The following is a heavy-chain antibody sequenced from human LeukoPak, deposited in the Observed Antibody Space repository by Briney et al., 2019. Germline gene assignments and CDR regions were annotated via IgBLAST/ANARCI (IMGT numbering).Heavy chain of an antibody. D-gene: IGHD4-23*01. CDR2: IWYDGSNK. CDR3: AKDAYGGNPAY. J-gene: IGHJ4*02. Sequence: PGRSLRLSCAASGFTFSSYGMHWVRQAPGKGLEWVAVIWYDGSNKYYADSVKGRFTISRDNSKNTLYLQMNSLRAEDTAVHYCAKDAYGGNPAYWGQGTLVTVSS. V-gene: IGHV3-33*06. CDR1: GFTFSSYG.